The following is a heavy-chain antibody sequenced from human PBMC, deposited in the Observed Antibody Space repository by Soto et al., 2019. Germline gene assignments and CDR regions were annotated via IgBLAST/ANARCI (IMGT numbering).Heavy chain of an antibody. Sequence: GASVKVSCKASGGTFSSYAISWVRQAPGQGLEWVGGVIPNSGGTNYAQKFQGRVTMTRDTSISTAYMELSSLRSEDTAVYYCARAGGYCSGGSCYSMFEYYYGMDVWGQGTTVTVSS. J-gene: IGHJ6*02. V-gene: IGHV1-2*02. CDR1: GGTFSSYA. CDR2: VIPNSGGT. CDR3: ARAGGYCSGGSCYSMFEYYYGMDV. D-gene: IGHD2-15*01.